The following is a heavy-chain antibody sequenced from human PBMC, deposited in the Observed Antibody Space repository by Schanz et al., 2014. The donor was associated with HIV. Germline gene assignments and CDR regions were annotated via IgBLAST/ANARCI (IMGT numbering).Heavy chain of an antibody. CDR3: ASSFPGWELLGGYYYYAMDV. CDR1: GGSVSGYY. J-gene: IGHJ6*02. D-gene: IGHD1-26*01. CDR2: IIHSGST. Sequence: QEQLQQWGAGPLKPSETLSLTCVVSGGSVSGYYWSWIRQPPGKGLEWIAEIIHSGSTTYNPSLKSRIPKSMDTSKNQFSLTLRSVTAADTAVYYCASSFPGWELLGGYYYYAMDVWGQGTTVTVSS. V-gene: IGHV4-34*12.